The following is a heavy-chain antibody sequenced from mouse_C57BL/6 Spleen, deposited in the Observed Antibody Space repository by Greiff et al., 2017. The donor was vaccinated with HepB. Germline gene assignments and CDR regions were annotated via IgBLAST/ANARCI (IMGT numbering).Heavy chain of an antibody. CDR2: INPNNGGT. Sequence: VQLQQSGPELVKPGASVKISCKASGYTFTDYYMNWVKQSHGKSLEWIGDINPNNGGTSYNQKFKGKATLTVDKSSSTAYMELRSLTSEDSAVYYCARHWSFDVWGTGTTVTVSS. J-gene: IGHJ1*03. CDR1: GYTFTDYY. CDR3: ARHWSFDV. V-gene: IGHV1-26*01.